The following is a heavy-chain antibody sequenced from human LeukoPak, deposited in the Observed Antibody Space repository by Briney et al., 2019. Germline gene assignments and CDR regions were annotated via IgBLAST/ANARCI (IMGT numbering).Heavy chain of an antibody. Sequence: SVKVSCKASGGTFSSYAISWVRQAPGQGLEWMGGIIPIFGTANYAQKFQGRVTITADESTSTAYMELSSPRSEDTAVYYCARDRLGAYYYDSSGYLPEYYYYGMDVWGQGTTVTVSS. V-gene: IGHV1-69*13. CDR2: IIPIFGTA. CDR3: ARDRLGAYYYDSSGYLPEYYYYGMDV. J-gene: IGHJ6*02. CDR1: GGTFSSYA. D-gene: IGHD3-22*01.